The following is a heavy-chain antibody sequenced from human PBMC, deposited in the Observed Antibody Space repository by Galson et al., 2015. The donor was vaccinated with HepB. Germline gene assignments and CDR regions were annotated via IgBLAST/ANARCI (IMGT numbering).Heavy chain of an antibody. CDR3: ARGRVIDSGVNSRLFEY. Sequence: SVKVSCKASGYTFTDYYMHWVRQAPGQGLEWMGWINPNNGDTNYPQKFQGRVTMTRDTSTSTTFLDLTSLRSDDTALYYCARGRVIDSGVNSRLFEYWGQGTLVTVSS. D-gene: IGHD4-23*01. V-gene: IGHV1-2*02. CDR1: GYTFTDYY. CDR2: INPNNGDT. J-gene: IGHJ4*02.